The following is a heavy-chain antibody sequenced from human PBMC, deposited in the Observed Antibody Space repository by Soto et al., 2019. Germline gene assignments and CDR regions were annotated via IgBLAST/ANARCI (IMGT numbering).Heavy chain of an antibody. CDR2: IIPIFGTA. CDR3: ARRLGAYSSGWYGGDDWFDP. V-gene: IGHV1-69*12. D-gene: IGHD6-19*01. Sequence: QVQLVQSGAEVKKPGSSVKVSCKASGGTFSSYAISWVRQAPGQGLEWMGGIIPIFGTANYAQKFQGRVTIAADESTGTAYMELSSLRSEDTAVYYCARRLGAYSSGWYGGDDWFDPWGQGTLVTVSS. J-gene: IGHJ5*02. CDR1: GGTFSSYA.